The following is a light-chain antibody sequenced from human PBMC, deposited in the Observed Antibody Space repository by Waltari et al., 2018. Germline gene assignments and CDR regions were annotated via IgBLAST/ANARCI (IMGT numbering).Light chain of an antibody. V-gene: IGKV4-1*01. CDR3: QQYYSIPYT. CDR1: QSLLHCSNNEFY. CDR2: WAS. Sequence: DIVMTQSPEYLAVSLGERATINCKSSQSLLHCSNNEFYLAWYQQKPGQSPKLLVHWASTRESGVPDRFSGSGSGREFTLTISSLQAEDVAVYYCQQYYSIPYTFGQGTRLEIK. J-gene: IGKJ2*01.